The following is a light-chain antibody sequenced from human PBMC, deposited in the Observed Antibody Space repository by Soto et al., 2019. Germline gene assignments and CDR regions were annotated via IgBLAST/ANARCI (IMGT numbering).Light chain of an antibody. V-gene: IGKV3-15*01. CDR3: QQYNNCPPLT. CDR1: QSVSSN. J-gene: IGKJ4*01. CDR2: GAS. Sequence: EIVMTQSPATLSVSPGERATLSCRASQSVSSNLAWYQQKPGQAPRLLIYGASTRSTGIPARFSGSGSGTEFTLTISSLQQADFAVYYCQQYNNCPPLTFGGGTKVEIK.